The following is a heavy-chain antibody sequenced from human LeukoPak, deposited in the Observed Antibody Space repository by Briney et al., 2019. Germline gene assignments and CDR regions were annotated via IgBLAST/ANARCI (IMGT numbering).Heavy chain of an antibody. Sequence: SAKVSCKASGGTFSSYAISWVRQAPGQGLEWMGRIIPILGIANYAQKFQGRVTITADKSTSTAYMELSSLRSEDTAVYYCARDRDFWSGYPDYWGQGTLVTVSS. CDR2: IIPILGIA. V-gene: IGHV1-69*04. J-gene: IGHJ4*02. CDR1: GGTFSSYA. D-gene: IGHD3-3*01. CDR3: ARDRDFWSGYPDY.